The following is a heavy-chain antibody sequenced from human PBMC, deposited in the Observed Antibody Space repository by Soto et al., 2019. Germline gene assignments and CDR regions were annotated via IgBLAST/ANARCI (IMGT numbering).Heavy chain of an antibody. V-gene: IGHV4-39*01. J-gene: IGHJ5*02. CDR1: GGSISSSSYY. CDR3: ARVPYYYGSGSYSSQINWFDP. Sequence: PSETLSLTCTVSGGSISSSSYYWGWIRQPPGKGLEWIGSIYYSGSTYYNPSLKSRVTISVDTSKNQFSLKLSSVTAADTAVYYCARVPYYYGSGSYSSQINWFDPWGQGTLVTVSS. D-gene: IGHD3-10*01. CDR2: IYYSGST.